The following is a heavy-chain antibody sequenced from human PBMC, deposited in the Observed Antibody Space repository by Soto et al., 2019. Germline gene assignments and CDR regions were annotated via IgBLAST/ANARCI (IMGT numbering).Heavy chain of an antibody. CDR3: AKELWQQEYYFDY. J-gene: IGHJ4*02. CDR2: ISYDGSNK. CDR1: GFTFSSYG. V-gene: IGHV3-30*18. D-gene: IGHD6-13*01. Sequence: PGGSLRLSCAASGFTFSSYGMHWVRQAPGKGLEWVAVISYDGSNKYYADSVKGRFTISRDNSKNTLYLQMNSLRAEDTAVYYCAKELWQQEYYFDYWGQGTLVTVSS.